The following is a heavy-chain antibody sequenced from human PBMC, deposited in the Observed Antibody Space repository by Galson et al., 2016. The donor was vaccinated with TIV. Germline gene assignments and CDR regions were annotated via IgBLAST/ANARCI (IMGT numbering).Heavy chain of an antibody. V-gene: IGHV1-69*13. J-gene: IGHJ6*03. CDR1: GYFFNSYG. CDR3: ARSGDRGGYMDV. D-gene: IGHD3-10*01. CDR2: IVPIVGSI. Sequence: SVKVSCKASGYFFNSYGLTWLRQAPGQGLEWMGGIVPIVGSISKAQRFQGRLTITADESTSNAYMELTSLTSDDTAVYYCARSGDRGGYMDVWGKGTTVTVSS.